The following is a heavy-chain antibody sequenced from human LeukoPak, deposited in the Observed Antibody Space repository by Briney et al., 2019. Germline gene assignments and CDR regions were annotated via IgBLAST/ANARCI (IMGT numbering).Heavy chain of an antibody. Sequence: SVKVSCKASGGTFSSYAISWVRQAPGQGLEWMGGIIPIFGTANYAQKFQGRATITTDESTSTAYMELSSLRSEDTAVYYCAREGVGATVTAFDYWGQGTLVTVSS. CDR2: IIPIFGTA. CDR1: GGTFSSYA. V-gene: IGHV1-69*05. CDR3: AREGVGATVTAFDY. J-gene: IGHJ4*02. D-gene: IGHD4-17*01.